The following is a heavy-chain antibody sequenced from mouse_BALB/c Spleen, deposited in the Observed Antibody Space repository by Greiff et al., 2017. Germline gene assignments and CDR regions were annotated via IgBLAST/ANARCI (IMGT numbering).Heavy chain of an antibody. Sequence: VQLQQSGAELVRPGVSVKISCKGSGYTFTDYAMHWVKQSHAKSLEWIGVISTYYGDASYNQKFKGKATMTVDKSSSTAYMELARLTSEDSAIYYCARLGDYRAWFAYWGQGTLVTVSA. CDR1: GYTFTDYA. CDR2: ISTYYGDA. J-gene: IGHJ3*01. D-gene: IGHD2-4*01. CDR3: ARLGDYRAWFAY. V-gene: IGHV1S137*01.